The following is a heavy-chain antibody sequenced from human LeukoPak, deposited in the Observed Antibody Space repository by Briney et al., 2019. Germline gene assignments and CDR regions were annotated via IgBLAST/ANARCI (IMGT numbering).Heavy chain of an antibody. V-gene: IGHV3-53*01. Sequence: GGSLRLSCAAPGFTFSSYNMNWVRQAPGRGLEWVSFIYSDNTHYSDSVKGRFTISRDNSKNTLYLQMNSLRAEDTAVYYCARRAGAYSHPYDYWGQGTLVTVSS. D-gene: IGHD4/OR15-4a*01. CDR1: GFTFSSYN. J-gene: IGHJ4*02. CDR2: IYSDNT. CDR3: ARRAGAYSHPYDY.